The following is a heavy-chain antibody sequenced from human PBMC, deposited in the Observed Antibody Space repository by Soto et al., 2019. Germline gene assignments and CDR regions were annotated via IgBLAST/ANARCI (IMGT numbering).Heavy chain of an antibody. Sequence: GGSLRLSCAASGFTFSSYPMSWVRQAPGKGLEWVSSISGRTGDTYYADSVKGRFTISRDNSKNTLYLQMNSLRAEDTATYYCAKSPEAVAGYYFDYWGQGTLVTVSS. D-gene: IGHD6-19*01. V-gene: IGHV3-23*01. CDR2: ISGRTGDT. CDR3: AKSPEAVAGYYFDY. CDR1: GFTFSSYP. J-gene: IGHJ4*02.